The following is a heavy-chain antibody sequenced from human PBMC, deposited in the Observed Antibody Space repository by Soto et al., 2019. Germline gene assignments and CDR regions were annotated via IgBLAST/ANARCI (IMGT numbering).Heavy chain of an antibody. CDR1: GFTVSSNY. V-gene: IGHV3-53*01. D-gene: IGHD6-6*01. J-gene: IGHJ4*02. CDR2: IYSGGST. CDR3: ARDGGPGSSLPSY. Sequence: EVQLVESGGGLIQPGGSLRLSCAASGFTVSSNYMSWVRQARGKGLEWVSVIYSGGSTYYADSVKGRFTISRDNSKNTLYLQMNSLRAEDTAVYYCARDGGPGSSLPSYWGQGTLVNVSS.